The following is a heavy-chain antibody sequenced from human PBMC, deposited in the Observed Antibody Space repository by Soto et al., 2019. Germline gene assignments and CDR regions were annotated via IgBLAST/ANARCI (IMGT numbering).Heavy chain of an antibody. CDR3: ARDWSTSGDLDY. J-gene: IGHJ4*02. V-gene: IGHV3-30-3*01. CDR1: GFTFSSHC. D-gene: IGHD2-21*02. CDR2: ISYDGSIK. Sequence: QVQLVASGGGVVQPGRSLRLSCPDSGFTFSSHCIQWVRQAPGKGLEWVAVISYDGSIKYSADSVKGRFTISRDNSKNTAYLQMNSLRAEDTAVFYCARDWSTSGDLDYWGQGTLVIVSS.